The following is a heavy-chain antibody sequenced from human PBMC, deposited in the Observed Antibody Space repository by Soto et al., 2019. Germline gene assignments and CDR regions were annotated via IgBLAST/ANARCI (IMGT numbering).Heavy chain of an antibody. CDR1: GFTFSSYG. D-gene: IGHD3-22*01. J-gene: IGHJ4*02. CDR2: IWYDGSNK. Sequence: PGGSLRLSCAASGFTFSSYGMHWVRQAPGKGLEWVAVIWYDGSNKYYADSVKGRFTISRDNSKNTLYLQMNSLRAEDTAVYYCARDFYDSSGSGLDYWGQGTLVTVSS. V-gene: IGHV3-33*01. CDR3: ARDFYDSSGSGLDY.